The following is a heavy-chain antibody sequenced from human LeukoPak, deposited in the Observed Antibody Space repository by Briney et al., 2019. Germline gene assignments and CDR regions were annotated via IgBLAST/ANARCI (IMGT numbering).Heavy chain of an antibody. V-gene: IGHV4-34*01. CDR3: ARGLFGESFLFDP. CDR2: INHSGST. D-gene: IGHD3-10*02. CDR1: GGSFSGYY. J-gene: IGHJ5*02. Sequence: SETLSLTCAVYGGSFSGYYWSWIRQPPGKGLEWIGEINHSGSTNYNPSLKSRVTISVDTSKNQFSLKLSSVTAADTAVYYCARGLFGESFLFDPWGQGTLVTVSS.